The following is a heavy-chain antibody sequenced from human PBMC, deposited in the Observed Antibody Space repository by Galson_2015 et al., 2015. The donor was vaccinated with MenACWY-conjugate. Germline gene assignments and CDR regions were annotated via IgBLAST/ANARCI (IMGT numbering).Heavy chain of an antibody. CDR1: GFTFGDYA. CDR3: TRHEDRQQLENPYFDY. J-gene: IGHJ4*02. Sequence: SMRLSCAPSGFTFGDYAMSWFRQAPGEGLEWVGFIRSKAYGGTTEYAASVNGRFTISRDDSKSIAYLQMNSLQTEDTAVYYCTRHEDRQQLENPYFDYSGQGTLATVSS. CDR2: IRSKAYGGTT. D-gene: IGHD6-13*01. V-gene: IGHV3-49*03.